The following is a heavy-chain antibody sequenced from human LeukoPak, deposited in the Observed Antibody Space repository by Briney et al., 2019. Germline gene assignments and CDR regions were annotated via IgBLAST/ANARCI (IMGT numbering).Heavy chain of an antibody. CDR2: IYYSGST. Sequence: SETLSLTCTVSGGSISSYYWSWIRQPPGKGLEWIGYIYYSGSTNYNPSLKSRVTISVDTSKNQFSLKLSSVTAADTAVYYCARVIRTAMVGWGQGTLVTVSS. CDR3: ARVIRTAMVG. CDR1: GGSISSYY. J-gene: IGHJ4*02. V-gene: IGHV4-59*01. D-gene: IGHD5-18*01.